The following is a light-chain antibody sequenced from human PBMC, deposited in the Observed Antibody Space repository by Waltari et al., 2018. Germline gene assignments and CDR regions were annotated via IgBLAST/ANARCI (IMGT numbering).Light chain of an antibody. J-gene: IGLJ3*02. CDR3: QTGGHGTWV. CDR2: VNRDGSH. V-gene: IGLV4-69*01. Sequence: QLVLTQSPSASASLGASVKLTCTLSSGHSSNIIAWHQQQPEKGPRYLMKVNRDGSHRKGDEIPGGFSGSSSGAARYLTISSLQSEDEADYYCQTGGHGTWVFGGGTKLTVL. CDR1: SGHSSNI.